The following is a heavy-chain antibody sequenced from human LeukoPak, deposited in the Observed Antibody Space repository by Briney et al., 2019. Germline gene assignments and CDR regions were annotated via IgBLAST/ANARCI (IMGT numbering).Heavy chain of an antibody. CDR3: ARQNYYDSSGYYN. V-gene: IGHV1-18*01. D-gene: IGHD3-22*01. J-gene: IGHJ4*02. CDR2: ISAYNGNT. CDR1: GGTFSSYA. Sequence: ASVKVSCKASGGTFSSYAISWVRQAPGQGLEWMGWISAYNGNTNYAQKLQGRVTMTTDTSTSTAYMELRSLRSDDTAVYYCARQNYYDSSGYYNWGQGTLVTVSS.